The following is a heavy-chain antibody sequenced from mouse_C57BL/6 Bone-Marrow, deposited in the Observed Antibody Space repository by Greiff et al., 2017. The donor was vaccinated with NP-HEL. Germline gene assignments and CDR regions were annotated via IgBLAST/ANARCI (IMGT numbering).Heavy chain of an antibody. J-gene: IGHJ2*01. CDR3: ARGITTVFDY. CDR1: GFTFSSYA. D-gene: IGHD1-1*01. CDR2: ISDGGSYT. Sequence: EVQLVESGGGLVKPGGSLKLSCAASGFTFSSYAMSWVRQTPGKRLEWVATISDGGSYTYYPDNVKGRFTISRDNAKNNLYLQMSHLKTEDTAMYYCARGITTVFDYWGQGTTLTVSS. V-gene: IGHV5-4*01.